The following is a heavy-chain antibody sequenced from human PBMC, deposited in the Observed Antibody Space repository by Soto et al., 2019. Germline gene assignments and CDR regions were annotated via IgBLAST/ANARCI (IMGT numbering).Heavy chain of an antibody. CDR2: INPNSGGT. D-gene: IGHD2-2*02. V-gene: IGHV1-2*02. CDR3: ASPGTGYCSSTSCYIRRVYYYYGMDV. Sequence: ASVKVSCKASGYTFTGYYMHWVRQAPGQGLEWVGWINPNSGGTNYAQKFQGRVTMTRDTSISTAYMELSRLRSDDTAVYYCASPGTGYCSSTSCYIRRVYYYYGMDVWGKGTTVTVSS. J-gene: IGHJ6*04. CDR1: GYTFTGYY.